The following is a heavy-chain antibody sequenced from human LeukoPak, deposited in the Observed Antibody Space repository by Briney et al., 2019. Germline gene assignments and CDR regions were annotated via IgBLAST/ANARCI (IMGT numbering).Heavy chain of an antibody. V-gene: IGHV1-2*02. Sequence: ASVTVSCKASGCTFTGYYMHWVRQAPGLGVEWMGWINPKSGGTSYPQKFQGRLTMTRDTSISTAYMELSRLRSDDTAVYYCVPSANYYYFDYWGQGTLVTVSS. J-gene: IGHJ4*02. D-gene: IGHD4/OR15-4a*01. CDR3: VPSANYYYFDY. CDR1: GCTFTGYY. CDR2: INPKSGGT.